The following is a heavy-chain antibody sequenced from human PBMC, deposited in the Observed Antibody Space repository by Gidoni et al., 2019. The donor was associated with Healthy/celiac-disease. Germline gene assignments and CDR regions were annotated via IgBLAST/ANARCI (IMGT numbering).Heavy chain of an antibody. CDR1: GYTFISYD. V-gene: IGHV1-8*01. D-gene: IGHD3-10*01. J-gene: IGHJ4*02. CDR3: AREYGSASGVDY. Sequence: QVQLVQSGPEVKKPGASVQVSFKASGYTFISYDLHGVRQATGQGPEWLGWMNPNSCNRGYAQKFQGRVTITRNTSIRTAYMELSSLRSEDTAVYYCAREYGSASGVDYWGQGTLVTVSS. CDR2: MNPNSCNR.